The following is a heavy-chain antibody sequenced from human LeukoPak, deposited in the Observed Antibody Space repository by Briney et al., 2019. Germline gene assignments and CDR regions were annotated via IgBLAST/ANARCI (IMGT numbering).Heavy chain of an antibody. J-gene: IGHJ6*03. CDR2: IIPIFGTA. V-gene: IGHV1-69*06. Sequence: SVKVSCKASGYTFTSYGISWVRQAPGQGLEWMGGIIPIFGTANYAQNFQGRVTITAVKSTSTAYMDLGSLRSEDTAVYYCARTRFPYYRLSGADYYYMDVWGKGTPVTVSS. CDR1: GYTFTSYG. CDR3: ARTRFPYYRLSGADYYYMDV. D-gene: IGHD3-10*01.